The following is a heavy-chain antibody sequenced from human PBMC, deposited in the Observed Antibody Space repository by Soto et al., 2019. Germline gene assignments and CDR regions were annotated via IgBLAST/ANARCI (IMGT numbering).Heavy chain of an antibody. CDR1: GGTFSSYA. CDR3: ARDTLAEYCSGGSCYGRGEFDP. J-gene: IGHJ5*02. Sequence: SVKVSCKASGGTFSSYAISWVRQAPGQGLEWMGGIIPIFGTANYAQKFQGRVTITADESTSTAYMELSSLRSEDTAVYYCARDTLAEYCSGGSCYGRGEFDPWGRGTLVTVSS. V-gene: IGHV1-69*13. D-gene: IGHD2-15*01. CDR2: IIPIFGTA.